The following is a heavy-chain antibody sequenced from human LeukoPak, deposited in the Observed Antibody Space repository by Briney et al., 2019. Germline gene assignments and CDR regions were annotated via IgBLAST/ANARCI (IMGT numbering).Heavy chain of an antibody. D-gene: IGHD3-22*01. V-gene: IGHV3-9*01. Sequence: GRSLRLSCAASGFTFDDYAMHWVRQAPGKGLEWVSGISWNSGSIGYADSVKGRFTISRDNSKNTLYLQMNSLRAEDTAVYYCAKRGAYDTYLYFQHWGQGTLVTVSP. J-gene: IGHJ1*01. CDR2: ISWNSGSI. CDR3: AKRGAYDTYLYFQH. CDR1: GFTFDDYA.